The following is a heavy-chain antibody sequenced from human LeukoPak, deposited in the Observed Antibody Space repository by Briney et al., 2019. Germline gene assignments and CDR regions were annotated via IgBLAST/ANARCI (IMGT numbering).Heavy chain of an antibody. CDR1: GYSFTSSW. CDR3: ARGLYCSGGSCRFDY. D-gene: IGHD2-15*01. V-gene: IGHV5-51*01. Sequence: SXXXSCEXSGYSFTSSWIGWVRQMPGKGLGWMGIIYPGDSDIRYSPSFQGQVTISADKSITTAYLQWSSLKASDTAIYYCARGLYCSGGSCRFDYWGQGTLVTVSS. CDR2: IYPGDSDI. J-gene: IGHJ4*02.